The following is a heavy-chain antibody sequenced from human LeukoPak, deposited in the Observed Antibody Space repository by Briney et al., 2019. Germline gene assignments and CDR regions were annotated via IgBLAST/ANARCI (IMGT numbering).Heavy chain of an antibody. J-gene: IGHJ6*02. CDR2: INHSGST. Sequence: KPSETLSLTCSVYGGSFSGYYWSWIRQPPGKGLELIGEINHSGSTNYNPSLKSRVTISVDTSKNQFSLKLSSVTAADTAVYYCARDSRYNEYYYYGMAVWGQGTTVTVS. V-gene: IGHV4-34*01. CDR1: GGSFSGYY. CDR3: ARDSRYNEYYYYGMAV. D-gene: IGHD5-18*01.